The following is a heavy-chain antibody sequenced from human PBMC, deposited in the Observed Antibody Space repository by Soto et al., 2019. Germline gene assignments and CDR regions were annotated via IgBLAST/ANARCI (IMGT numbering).Heavy chain of an antibody. D-gene: IGHD5-12*01. CDR2: ISYDGSNK. CDR3: ASRVATITPFDY. Sequence: XGSLRLSCAAAGFTFSSYGMHWVRQAPGKGLEWVAVISYDGSNKYYADSVKGRFTISRDNSKNTLYLQMNSLRAEDTAVYYCASRVATITPFDYWGQGTLVTVSS. V-gene: IGHV3-30*03. J-gene: IGHJ4*02. CDR1: GFTFSSYG.